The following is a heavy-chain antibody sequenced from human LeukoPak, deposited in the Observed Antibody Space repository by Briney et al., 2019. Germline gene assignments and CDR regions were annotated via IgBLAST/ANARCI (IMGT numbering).Heavy chain of an antibody. CDR1: GFTFSSYA. J-gene: IGHJ4*02. Sequence: GGSLRLSCAASGFTFSSYAMSWVRQAPGKGLEWVSAISGSGGRTYYADSVKGRFTISRDNSKNTLYLQMNSLRAEDTAVYYCAKAKNVLRYFDWLTDYWGQGTLVTVSS. CDR2: ISGSGGRT. CDR3: AKAKNVLRYFDWLTDY. D-gene: IGHD3-9*01. V-gene: IGHV3-23*01.